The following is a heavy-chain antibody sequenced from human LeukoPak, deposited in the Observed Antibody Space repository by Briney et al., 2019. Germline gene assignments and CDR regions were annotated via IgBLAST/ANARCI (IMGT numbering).Heavy chain of an antibody. CDR1: GFTFSDYY. CDR3: AKDAAAACDY. CDR2: ISSSGSTI. V-gene: IGHV3-11*04. Sequence: GGSLRLSCAASGFTFSDYYMSWIRQAPGKGLEWVSYISSSGSTIYYADSVKGRFTISRDNSKNTLYLQMNSLRAEDTAVYYCAKDAAAACDYWGQGTLVTVSS. D-gene: IGHD6-13*01. J-gene: IGHJ4*02.